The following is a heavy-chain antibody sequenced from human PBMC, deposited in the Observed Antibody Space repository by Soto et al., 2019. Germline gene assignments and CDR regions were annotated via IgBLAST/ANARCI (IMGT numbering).Heavy chain of an antibody. Sequence: GGSLRLSCAASGFTFSSFWMHWVRQAPGKGLVWVSRINSDGSGASYADFVEGRFTISRENAKNTVYFQMNSLREEDTAVYYCIRDYGEAGSTNAFDIWGQGTMVTV. D-gene: IGHD3-10*01. CDR3: IRDYGEAGSTNAFDI. CDR1: GFTFSSFW. V-gene: IGHV3-74*01. CDR2: INSDGSGA. J-gene: IGHJ3*02.